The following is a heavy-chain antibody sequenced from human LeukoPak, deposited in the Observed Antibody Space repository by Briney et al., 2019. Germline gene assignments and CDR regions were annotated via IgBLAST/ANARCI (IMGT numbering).Heavy chain of an antibody. CDR2: IKQDGSEK. J-gene: IGHJ4*02. CDR3: ASFGNGATPYFDY. V-gene: IGHV3-7*01. D-gene: IGHD1-26*01. Sequence: PGGSLRLSCAASGFTFSSYWMSWVRQAPGKGLEWVANIKQDGSEKYYVDSVKGRFTISRDNAKNSLYLQMNSLRAEDTAVYYCASFGNGATPYFDYWGQGTLVTVSS. CDR1: GFTFSSYW.